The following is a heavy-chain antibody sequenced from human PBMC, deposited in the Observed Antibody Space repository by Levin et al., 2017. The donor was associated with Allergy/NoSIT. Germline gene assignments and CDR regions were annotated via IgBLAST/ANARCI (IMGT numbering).Heavy chain of an antibody. CDR3: AKDIFYSLGRRAFDF. D-gene: IGHD2-15*01. Sequence: TGGSLRLSCAVSGFTFGDYAMHWVRQAPGRGLEWVSSIAWNSNTIAYADSVKGRFTVSRDNGKRSLYLQMDSLRAEDTALYFCAKDIFYSLGRRAFDFWGQGTMVTVSS. CDR2: IAWNSNTI. CDR1: GFTFGDYA. V-gene: IGHV3-9*01. J-gene: IGHJ3*01.